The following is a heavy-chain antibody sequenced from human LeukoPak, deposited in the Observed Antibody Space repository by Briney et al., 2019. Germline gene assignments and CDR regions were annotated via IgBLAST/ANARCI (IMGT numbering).Heavy chain of an antibody. CDR3: SRFDLYYDGSNYANDGLDV. CDR2: IRIKADNYAT. V-gene: IGHV3-73*01. CDR1: GFTFSGSA. Sequence: GGSLKLSCAASGFTFSGSAVHWVRQASGKGLEWLGRIRIKADNYATAYSASVKGRFTISRDDSKNSAYLQMDSLKTEDTAVYYCSRFDLYYDGSNYANDGLDVWGQGTTVTVSS. J-gene: IGHJ6*02. D-gene: IGHD3-22*01.